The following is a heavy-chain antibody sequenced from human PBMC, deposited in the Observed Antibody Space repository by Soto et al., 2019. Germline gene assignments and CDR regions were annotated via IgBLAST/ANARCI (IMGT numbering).Heavy chain of an antibody. CDR3: ARGEPDGYNHTEEENYYYGMDV. Sequence: SETLSLTCAVYGGSFSGYYWSWIRQPPGKGLEWIGEINHSGSTNYNPSLKSRVTISVDTSKNQFSLKLSSVTAADTAVYYCARGEPDGYNHTEEENYYYGMDVWGQGTTVTVSS. CDR2: INHSGST. V-gene: IGHV4-34*01. D-gene: IGHD5-12*01. J-gene: IGHJ6*02. CDR1: GGSFSGYY.